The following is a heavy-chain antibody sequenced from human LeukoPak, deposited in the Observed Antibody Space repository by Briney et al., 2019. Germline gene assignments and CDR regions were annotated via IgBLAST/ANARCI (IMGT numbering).Heavy chain of an antibody. V-gene: IGHV3-30*02. J-gene: IGHJ4*02. CDR1: GFTFSNYG. D-gene: IGHD2-21*02. CDR3: AKGSCGGDCYDFDY. CDR2: IRYDGSNK. Sequence: GGSLRLSCAASGFTFSNYGMNWVRQAPGKGLEWVAFIRYDGSNKYYADSVKGRFTISRDNSKNTLYLQMNSLRAEDTAVYYCAKGSCGGDCYDFDYWGQGTLVTVSS.